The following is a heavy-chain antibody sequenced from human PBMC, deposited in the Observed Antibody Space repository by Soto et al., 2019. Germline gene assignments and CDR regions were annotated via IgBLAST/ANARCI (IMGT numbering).Heavy chain of an antibody. J-gene: IGHJ5*02. CDR2: ISYDGSNK. V-gene: IGHV3-30*18. CDR3: AKDGEPDIVLMVYGS. D-gene: IGHD2-8*01. CDR1: GFTFSSYG. Sequence: PGGSLRLSCAASGFTFSSYGMHWVRQAPGKGLEWVAVISYDGSNKYYADSVKGRFTISRDNSKNTLYLQMNSLRAEDTAVYYCAKDGEPDIVLMVYGSWGQGTLVTVSS.